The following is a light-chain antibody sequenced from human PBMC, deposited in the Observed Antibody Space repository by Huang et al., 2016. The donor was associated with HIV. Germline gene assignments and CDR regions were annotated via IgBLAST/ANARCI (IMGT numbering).Light chain of an antibody. CDR3: QQYYATPLT. CDR1: QSVLYSSNNKNY. V-gene: IGKV4-1*01. CDR2: WAA. J-gene: IGKJ3*01. Sequence: DIVMTQSPDSLAVSLGERATINCKSSQSVLYSSNNKNYLAWYRQKPGQPPKLLIYWAATRESGVPDRGSGSGSGTDFTLTINSLQPEDVAVYYCQQYYATPLTFGPGTKVEI.